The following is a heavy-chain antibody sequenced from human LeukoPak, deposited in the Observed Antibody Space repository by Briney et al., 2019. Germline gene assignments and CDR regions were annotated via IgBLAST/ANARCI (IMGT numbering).Heavy chain of an antibody. J-gene: IGHJ4*02. V-gene: IGHV3-30*18. CDR1: GFTFSSYG. CDR2: ISYDGSNK. D-gene: IGHD6-19*01. CDR3: AKDFIAVPGY. Sequence: PGRSLRLSCAASGFTFSSYGMHWVRQAPGKGLEWVAVISYDGSNKYYADSVKGRLTISRDNSKNTLYLQMNSLRAEDTAVYYCAKDFIAVPGYWGQGTLVTASS.